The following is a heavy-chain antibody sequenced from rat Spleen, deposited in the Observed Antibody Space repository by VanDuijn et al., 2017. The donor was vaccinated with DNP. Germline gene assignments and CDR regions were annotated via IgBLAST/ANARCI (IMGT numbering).Heavy chain of an antibody. V-gene: IGHV5-7*01. J-gene: IGHJ2*01. D-gene: IGHD1-4*01. CDR1: GFTFSDHN. CDR2: ITYDGSNT. Sequence: EVQLVESGGDLVQPGRSLKLSCAASGFTFSDHNMAWVRQAPKKGLEWVATITYDGSNTYYRDSVKGRFTIPRDNAKSTLYLQMDSLRSEDTATYYCASRPPPTRGPFDYWGQGVMVTVSS. CDR3: ASRPPPTRGPFDY.